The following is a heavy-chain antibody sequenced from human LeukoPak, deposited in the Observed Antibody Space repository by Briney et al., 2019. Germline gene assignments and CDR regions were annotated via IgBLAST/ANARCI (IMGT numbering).Heavy chain of an antibody. J-gene: IGHJ4*02. CDR1: GFTFSSNW. D-gene: IGHD4-17*01. CDR3: ARDNYDYGDYYFDY. V-gene: IGHV3-7*04. Sequence: GGSLRLSCAASGFTFSSNWMSWVRQAPGKGLEWVANIKPDGSEKYYVDSVKGRFTISRDNAKNSLYLQMNSLRTEDTAVYYCARDNYDYGDYYFDYWGQGTLVTVSS. CDR2: IKPDGSEK.